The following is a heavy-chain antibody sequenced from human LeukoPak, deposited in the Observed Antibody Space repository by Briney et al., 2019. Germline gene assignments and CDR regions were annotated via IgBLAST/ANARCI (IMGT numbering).Heavy chain of an antibody. CDR2: IYYSGST. Sequence: KPSETLSLTCTVSGGSISSSSYYWGWIRQPPGKGLEWIGSIYYSGSTYYNPSLKSRLTISVDTSKNQFSLKLSSVTAADTAVYYCASIEVGATTSYYYAMDVWGQGTTVTVSS. D-gene: IGHD1-26*01. CDR1: GGSISSSSYY. CDR3: ASIEVGATTSYYYAMDV. V-gene: IGHV4-39*01. J-gene: IGHJ6*02.